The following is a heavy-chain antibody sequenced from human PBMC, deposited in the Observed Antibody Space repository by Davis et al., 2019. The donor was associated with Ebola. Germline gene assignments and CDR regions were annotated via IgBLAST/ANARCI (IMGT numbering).Heavy chain of an antibody. Sequence: PSETLSLTCTVSNGSISSLYWNWIRQPPGKGLEWIGIIYDSGRTHYNPSLESRVSISADTSKNQFSLKLRSVTAADTAVYYCVRFGLGAYWGQGTLVTVSP. CDR3: VRFGLGAY. CDR2: IYDSGRT. V-gene: IGHV4-59*11. J-gene: IGHJ4*02. CDR1: NGSISSLY. D-gene: IGHD3-16*01.